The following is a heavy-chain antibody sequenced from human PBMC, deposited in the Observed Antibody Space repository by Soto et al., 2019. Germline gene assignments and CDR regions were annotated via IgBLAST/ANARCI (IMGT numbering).Heavy chain of an antibody. CDR1: GFTFSSYS. V-gene: IGHV3-21*01. Sequence: LRLSCAASGFTFSSYSMNWVRQAPGKGLEWVSSISSSSYIYYADSVKGRFTISRDNAKNSLYLQMNSLRAEDTAVYYCARRIVVVPAPAPRYAFDIWGQGIMVTVS. CDR2: ISSSSYI. CDR3: ARRIVVVPAPAPRYAFDI. D-gene: IGHD2-2*01. J-gene: IGHJ3*02.